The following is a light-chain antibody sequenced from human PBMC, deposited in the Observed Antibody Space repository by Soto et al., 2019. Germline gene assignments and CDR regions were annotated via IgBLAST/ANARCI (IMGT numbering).Light chain of an antibody. V-gene: IGLV2-14*03. J-gene: IGLJ2*01. Sequence: QSVLTQPASVSGSPGQSITISCTGPSSDVGDYKYVSWYQHHPGTAPKLIIYDVSSRPPGVSSRFSGSKSGNTASLTISGLQAEDEADYHCSSYTRSTSSLIFGGGTKVTVL. CDR2: DVS. CDR1: SSDVGDYKY. CDR3: SSYTRSTSSLI.